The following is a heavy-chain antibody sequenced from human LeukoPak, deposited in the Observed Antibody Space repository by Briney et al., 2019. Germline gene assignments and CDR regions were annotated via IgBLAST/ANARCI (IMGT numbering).Heavy chain of an antibody. V-gene: IGHV4-59*01. CDR2: IYYSGST. CDR1: GGSISNYY. D-gene: IGHD2-2*01. J-gene: IGHJ6*02. CDR3: VRVPAAPRLYMDV. Sequence: PSETLSLTCTVSGGSISNYYWSWIRQPPGERLEWIGSIYYSGSTTYSPSLKSRVTISVDTSKNQFSLKLSSVTAADTAVYYCVRVPAAPRLYMDVWGQGTTVIVSS.